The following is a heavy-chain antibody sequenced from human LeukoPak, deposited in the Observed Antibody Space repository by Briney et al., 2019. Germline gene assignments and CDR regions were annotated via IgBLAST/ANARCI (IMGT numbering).Heavy chain of an antibody. J-gene: IGHJ5*02. D-gene: IGHD3-10*01. V-gene: IGHV1-69*05. CDR1: GGTFSSYD. Sequence: SVKVSCKXSGGTFSSYDISWVRQAPGQGLEWMGGIIPIFGTANYAQKFQGRVTITTDESTSTAYMELSSLRSEDTAVYYCAGVYGSGSYYVAVNWFDPWGQGTLVTVSS. CDR3: AGVYGSGSYYVAVNWFDP. CDR2: IIPIFGTA.